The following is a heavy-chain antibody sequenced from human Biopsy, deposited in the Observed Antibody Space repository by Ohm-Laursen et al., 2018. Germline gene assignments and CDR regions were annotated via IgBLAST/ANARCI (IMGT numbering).Heavy chain of an antibody. CDR2: INTSGGST. J-gene: IGHJ4*02. D-gene: IGHD4-17*01. V-gene: IGHV3-23*01. CDR3: AKPADSYGSEFYFDY. Sequence: GSLRLSCAASGFTFISYAMTWVRQAPGKGLEWVSVINTSGGSTHYAVSVKGRFTISRDNSKNTLYLRMNSLRAEDTAVYYCAKPADSYGSEFYFDYWGQGTLVTVSS. CDR1: GFTFISYA.